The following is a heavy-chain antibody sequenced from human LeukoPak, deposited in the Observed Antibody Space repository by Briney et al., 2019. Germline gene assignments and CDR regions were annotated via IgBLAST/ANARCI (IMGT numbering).Heavy chain of an antibody. D-gene: IGHD5-18*01. V-gene: IGHV1-2*06. CDR1: GYTFTGYH. CDR3: ATAEDSYGYLGSYYGMDV. Sequence: GASVKVSCKASGYTFTGYHMHWVRQAPGQGLEWMGRINPNSGDTNYAQKFQGRVTMTRDTSISTVYMELSSLRSEDTAVYYCATAEDSYGYLGSYYGMDVWGQGTTVTVSS. J-gene: IGHJ6*02. CDR2: INPNSGDT.